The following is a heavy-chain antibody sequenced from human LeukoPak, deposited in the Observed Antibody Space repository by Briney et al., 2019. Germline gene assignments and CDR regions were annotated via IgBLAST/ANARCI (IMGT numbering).Heavy chain of an antibody. CDR3: ARGLLYYYDSSGYYNWFDP. Sequence: ASVKVSCKASGYTFTSYAMHWVRQAPGQRLEWMGWINAGNGNTKYSQKFQGRVTITRDTSASTAYMELSSLRSEDTAVYYCARGLLYYYDSSGYYNWFDPWGQGTLVTVSS. D-gene: IGHD3-22*01. J-gene: IGHJ5*02. CDR2: INAGNGNT. CDR1: GYTFTSYA. V-gene: IGHV1-3*01.